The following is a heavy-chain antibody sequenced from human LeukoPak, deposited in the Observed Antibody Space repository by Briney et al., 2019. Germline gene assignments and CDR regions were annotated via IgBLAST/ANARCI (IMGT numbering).Heavy chain of an antibody. CDR3: AREESGD. CDR2: IKQDGSEK. CDR1: GFTFSSYS. D-gene: IGHD3-10*01. J-gene: IGHJ4*02. V-gene: IGHV3-7*01. Sequence: PGGSLRLSCAASGFTFSSYSMNWVRQAPGKGLEWVANIKQDGSEKYYVDSVKGRFTISRDNAKNSLYLQMDSLRAEDTAVYYCAREESGDWGQGTLVTVSS.